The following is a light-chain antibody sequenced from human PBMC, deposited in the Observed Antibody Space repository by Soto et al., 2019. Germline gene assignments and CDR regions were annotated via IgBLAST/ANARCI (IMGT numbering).Light chain of an antibody. J-gene: IGLJ2*01. V-gene: IGLV4-69*01. CDR3: QTWGTGIQV. Sequence: QPVLTQSPSASASLGASVKLTCTLSSGHRSYAIAWHQQQPEKGPRYLMKLKSDGSHSKGDGIPDRFSGSSSGAERYLTISSLQSEDEADYYCQTWGTGIQVFGGGTKLTVL. CDR2: LKSDGSH. CDR1: SGHRSYA.